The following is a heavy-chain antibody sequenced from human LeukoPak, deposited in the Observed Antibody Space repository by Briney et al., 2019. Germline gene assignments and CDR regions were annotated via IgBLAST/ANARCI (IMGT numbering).Heavy chain of an antibody. D-gene: IGHD1-26*01. J-gene: IGHJ4*02. V-gene: IGHV4-34*01. CDR2: INHSGST. CDR1: GGSFSGYY. CDR3: ARVYSGSYYFDY. Sequence: SETLSLTCAVYGGSFSGYYWSWIRQPPGKGLEWIGEINHSGSTNYNPSLKSRVTISVDTSKNQLSLKLSSVTAADTAVYYCARVYSGSYYFDYWGQGTLVTVSS.